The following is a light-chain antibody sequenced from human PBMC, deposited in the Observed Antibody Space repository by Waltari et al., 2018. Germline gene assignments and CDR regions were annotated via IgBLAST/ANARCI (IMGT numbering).Light chain of an antibody. J-gene: IGKJ4*01. V-gene: IGKV1-39*01. CDR2: SSS. CDR3: QQSYSAPLA. Sequence: DTLMTQSPSSLSASVGDRVTITCRASQAICTYVNWYQQTPGMAPKLLIFSSSTLHRGVSSRFSGSGSGTEFTLTISNLQPDDFATYYCQQSYSAPLAFGGGTKLDI. CDR1: QAICTY.